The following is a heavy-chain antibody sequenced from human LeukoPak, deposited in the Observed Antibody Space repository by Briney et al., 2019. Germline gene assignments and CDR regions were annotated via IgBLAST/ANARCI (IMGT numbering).Heavy chain of an antibody. CDR1: GYSFTSYW. J-gene: IGHJ4*02. Sequence: GESLKISCKGSGYSFTSYWIGWVRLMPGKGLEWMGIIYPGDSDTRYSPSFQGQVTISADKSISTAYLQWSSLKASDTAMYYCARSVECSGGSCYFGYWGQGTLVTVSS. CDR2: IYPGDSDT. CDR3: ARSVECSGGSCYFGY. V-gene: IGHV5-51*01. D-gene: IGHD2-15*01.